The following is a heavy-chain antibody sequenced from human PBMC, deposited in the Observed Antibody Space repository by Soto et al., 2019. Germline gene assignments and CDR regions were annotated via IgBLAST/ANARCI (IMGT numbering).Heavy chain of an antibody. CDR2: VSGGGDIT. CDR1: GFTFSTYA. CDR3: ARSRAWPSSYFDY. Sequence: GGSLRLSCTHSGFTFSTYAMSWVRQSPGKGLEWVSAVSGGGDITYYPDSVKGRFTISRDNSKNTLYLQMNSLRAEDTAVYYCARSRAWPSSYFDYWGQGTLVTVSS. J-gene: IGHJ4*02. V-gene: IGHV3-23*01.